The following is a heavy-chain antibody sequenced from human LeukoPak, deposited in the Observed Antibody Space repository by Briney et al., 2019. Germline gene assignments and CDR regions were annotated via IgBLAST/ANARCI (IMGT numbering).Heavy chain of an antibody. CDR2: IHYSGNT. V-gene: IGHV4-59*01. J-gene: IGHJ5*02. Sequence: PSETLSLTCTVSGGSISGFYWSWIRQPPGKGLEWIGYIHYSGNTDYNPSLKSRVTISVDTSKNDFSLKLSSVTAADTAVYYCARDLPWFDPWGQATLVTVSS. CDR3: ARDLPWFDP. CDR1: GGSISGFY.